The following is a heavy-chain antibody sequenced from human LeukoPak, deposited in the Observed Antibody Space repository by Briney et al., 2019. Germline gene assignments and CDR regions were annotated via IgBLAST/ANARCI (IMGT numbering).Heavy chain of an antibody. CDR2: INSDGSST. V-gene: IGHV3-74*01. D-gene: IGHD4-17*01. CDR3: ARENYGDSTGGRFQH. J-gene: IGHJ1*01. CDR1: GFTFSSYW. Sequence: GGSLRLSCAASGFTFSSYWMHWVRQAPGKGLVWVSRINSDGSSTSYADSVKGRFTISRDNAKNTVYLQMNSLRAEDTAVYYCARENYGDSTGGRFQHWGQGTLVTVSS.